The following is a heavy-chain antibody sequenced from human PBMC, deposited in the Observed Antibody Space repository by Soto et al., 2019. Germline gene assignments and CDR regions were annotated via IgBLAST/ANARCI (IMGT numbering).Heavy chain of an antibody. CDR2: INHSGST. Sequence: TSETLSLTCAVYGGSFSGYYWSWIRQPPGKGLEWIGEINHSGSTNYNPSLKSRVTISVDTSKNQFSLKLSSVTAADTAVYYCATRVMDVWGQGTTVTVSS. V-gene: IGHV4-34*01. CDR3: ATRVMDV. J-gene: IGHJ6*02. CDR1: GGSFSGYY.